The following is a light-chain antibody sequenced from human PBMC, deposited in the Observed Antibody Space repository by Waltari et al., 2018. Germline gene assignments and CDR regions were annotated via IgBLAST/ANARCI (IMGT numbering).Light chain of an antibody. J-gene: IGKJ1*01. CDR3: QNYVRLPAT. CDR1: QSVGRD. Sequence: EIVLTQSPDTLSLSPGERGTLSCRASQSVGRDLTWYQQKPGQAPRLLIYDASRRAPGIPDRFSGSGSGTDFSLTISRLEPEDFAVYYCQNYVRLPATFGQGTKVEIK. V-gene: IGKV3-20*01. CDR2: DAS.